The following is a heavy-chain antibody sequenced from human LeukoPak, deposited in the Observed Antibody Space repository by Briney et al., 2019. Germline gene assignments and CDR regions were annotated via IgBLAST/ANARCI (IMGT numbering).Heavy chain of an antibody. CDR1: GYTFTGYY. CDR3: ARSLEEAFDY. Sequence: ASVKVSCKASGYTFTGYYMHWVRQAPGQGLEWMGIINPSGGSRSYAQKFQGRVTMTRDTSTSTVYMELSSLRSEDTAVYYCARSLEEAFDYWGQGTLVTVSS. J-gene: IGHJ4*02. V-gene: IGHV1-46*01. D-gene: IGHD1-1*01. CDR2: INPSGGSR.